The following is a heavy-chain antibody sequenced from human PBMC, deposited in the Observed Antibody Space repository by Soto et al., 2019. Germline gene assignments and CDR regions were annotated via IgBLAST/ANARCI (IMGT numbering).Heavy chain of an antibody. D-gene: IGHD2-2*01. V-gene: IGHV4-59*01. Sequence: SETLSLTCTVSGGSISSYYWSWIRQPPGKGLEWIGYIYYSGSTNYNPSLKSRVTISVDTSKNQFSLKLSSVTAADTAVYYCARAGYQLLGYYYYGMDVWGQGTTVTVSS. CDR3: ARAGYQLLGYYYYGMDV. CDR1: GGSISSYY. CDR2: IYYSGST. J-gene: IGHJ6*02.